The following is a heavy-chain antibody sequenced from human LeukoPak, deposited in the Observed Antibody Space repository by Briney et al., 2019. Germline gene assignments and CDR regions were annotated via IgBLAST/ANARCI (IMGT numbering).Heavy chain of an antibody. J-gene: IGHJ5*02. CDR1: GGSISSYY. CDR3: ACSGDPYSYYYDSSGYLP. Sequence: SETLSLTCTVSGGSISSYYWSWIRQPPGKGLEWIGYIYYSGNTNYNPSLKSRVTISVDPSKNQFSLKLSSVTAADTAVYYCACSGDPYSYYYDSSGYLPWGQGTLVTVSS. D-gene: IGHD3-22*01. CDR2: IYYSGNT. V-gene: IGHV4-59*01.